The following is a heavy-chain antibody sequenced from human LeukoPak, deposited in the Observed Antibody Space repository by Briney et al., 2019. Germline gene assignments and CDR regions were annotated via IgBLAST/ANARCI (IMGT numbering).Heavy chain of an antibody. CDR3: VRVGSSSGSTSDLADY. J-gene: IGHJ4*02. CDR1: GGSISSGDYY. D-gene: IGHD6-6*01. CDR2: IYYSGST. V-gene: IGHV4-30-4*08. Sequence: SQTLSLTCTVSGGSISSGDYYWSWIRQPPGKGLEWIGYIYYSGSTYYNPSLKSRVTISVDTSKNQFSLKLSSVTAADTAVYYCVRVGSSSGSTSDLADYWGQGTLVTVSS.